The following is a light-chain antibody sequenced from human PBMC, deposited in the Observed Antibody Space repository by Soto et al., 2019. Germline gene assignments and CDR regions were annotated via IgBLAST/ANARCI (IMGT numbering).Light chain of an antibody. CDR3: QQLNSYSEM. Sequence: ILMTQSPSSLSAFVGDRVTITCRASQDIANFLAWYQQKPGKVPKLLIYAASTLQSGVPSRFSGSGSGTEFTLTISSLQPEDFATYYCQQLNSYSEMFGQGTKVDIK. J-gene: IGKJ1*01. CDR2: AAS. V-gene: IGKV1-9*01. CDR1: QDIANF.